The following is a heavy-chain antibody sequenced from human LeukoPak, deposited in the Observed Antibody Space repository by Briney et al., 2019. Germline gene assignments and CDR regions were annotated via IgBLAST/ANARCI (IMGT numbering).Heavy chain of an antibody. CDR1: GGSISSSSYY. J-gene: IGHJ3*02. V-gene: IGHV4-39*07. Sequence: SETLSLTCTVSGGSISSSSYYWGWIRQPPGKGLEWIGSIYYSGSTNYNPSLKSRVTISVDTSKNQFSLKLSSVTAADTAVYYCASSKGVVPAADAFDIWGQGTMVTVSS. CDR3: ASSKGVVPAADAFDI. CDR2: IYYSGST. D-gene: IGHD2-2*01.